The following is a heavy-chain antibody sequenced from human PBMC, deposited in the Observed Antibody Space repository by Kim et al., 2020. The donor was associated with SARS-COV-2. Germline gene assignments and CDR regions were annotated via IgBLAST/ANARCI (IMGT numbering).Heavy chain of an antibody. J-gene: IGHJ4*01. CDR1: GFTFSSYS. Sequence: GGSLRLSCAASGFTFSSYSMNWVRQAPGKGLEWVSSISNSISYIYYADSVKGRFTISRDNAKNSLYLQMNSLRAEDTAVYYCARVGVWGIEAAGNDYWG. D-gene: IGHD6-13*01. CDR3: ARVGVWGIEAAGNDY. V-gene: IGHV3-21*01. CDR2: ISNSISYI.